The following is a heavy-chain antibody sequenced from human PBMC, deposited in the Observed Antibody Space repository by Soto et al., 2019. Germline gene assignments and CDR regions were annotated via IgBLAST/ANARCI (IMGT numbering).Heavy chain of an antibody. CDR1: GYTFTSHG. Sequence: ASVKVSCKASGYTFTSHGISWMRQAPGQGLEWMGWISAYNGNTNYAQKLQGRVTMTTDTSTSTAYMELRSLRSDDTAVYYCARDFGLLRFGELSVPIDYWGQGTLVT. V-gene: IGHV1-18*01. J-gene: IGHJ4*02. CDR3: ARDFGLLRFGELSVPIDY. D-gene: IGHD3-10*01. CDR2: ISAYNGNT.